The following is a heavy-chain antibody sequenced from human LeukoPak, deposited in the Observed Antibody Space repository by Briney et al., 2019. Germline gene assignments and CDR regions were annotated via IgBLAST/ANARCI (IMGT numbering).Heavy chain of an antibody. CDR3: ATVFGY. J-gene: IGHJ4*02. CDR1: GFTLSSDW. V-gene: IGHV3-74*01. CDR2: MNQDGSDT. Sequence: GGSLALYCAVSGFTLSSDWMHWLRQAPGKGLEWVSRMNQDGSDTSYADSVKGRFTISRDNAKNTVYLQMNSLRAEDSAVYYCATVFGYWGQGTLVTVSS.